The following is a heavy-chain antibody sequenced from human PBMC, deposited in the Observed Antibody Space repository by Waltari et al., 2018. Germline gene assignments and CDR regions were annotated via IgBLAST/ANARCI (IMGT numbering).Heavy chain of an antibody. D-gene: IGHD2-15*01. Sequence: QLQLQESGPGLVKSSETLSLTCAVSGDSISRSSYYWVWLRPRPGKEIEVIGTIFPSRDTYYHGSLERRVRMSLDRATNHLSMALGFVTAADTAVYYCARRGDWLPLDAFDIWGQGTVVTVSS. J-gene: IGHJ3*02. CDR3: ARRGDWLPLDAFDI. CDR1: GDSISRSSYY. V-gene: IGHV4-39*02. CDR2: IFPSRDT.